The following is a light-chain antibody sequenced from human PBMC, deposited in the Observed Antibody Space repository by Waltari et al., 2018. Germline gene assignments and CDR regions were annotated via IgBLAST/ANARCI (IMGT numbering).Light chain of an antibody. CDR3: QQYGRAPLT. J-gene: IGKJ4*01. V-gene: IGKV3-20*01. CDR2: DAS. Sequence: VLTQSPGTLSLSPGEIATLSCRASQSVSNSFLAWYQRKPCQPPRHLIYDASSRATGIPDRFSGSGSGTDFTLTISRLESEDFAVYYCQQYGRAPLTVGGGTKVEIK. CDR1: QSVSNSF.